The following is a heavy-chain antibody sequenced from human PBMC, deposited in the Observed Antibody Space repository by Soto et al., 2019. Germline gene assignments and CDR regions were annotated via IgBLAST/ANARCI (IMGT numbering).Heavy chain of an antibody. CDR3: ATSPFFRMDV. Sequence: QVQLVESGGGLVKPGGSLRLSCTASGFTFSDSYMSWIRQAPGKGLEWVSYISSPGSTTYYAHSVKGRFTISRDNAKNSLYLQMNSLRVEDTAVYYCATSPFFRMDVWGKGTTVTVSS. J-gene: IGHJ6*03. V-gene: IGHV3-11*01. CDR1: GFTFSDSY. CDR2: ISSPGSTT.